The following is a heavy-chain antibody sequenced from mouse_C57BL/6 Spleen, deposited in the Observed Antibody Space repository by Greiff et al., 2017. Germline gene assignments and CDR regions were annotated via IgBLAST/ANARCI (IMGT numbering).Heavy chain of an antibody. CDR3: ARNDYDVKAY. CDR1: GYTFTSYG. J-gene: IGHJ3*01. Sequence: VQLMESGAELARPGASVKLSCKASGYTFTSYGISWVKQRTGQGLEWIGEIYPRSGNTYYNEKFKGKATLTADKSSSTAYMELRSLTSADSAVYFCARNDYDVKAYWGQGTLVTVSA. V-gene: IGHV1-81*01. CDR2: IYPRSGNT. D-gene: IGHD2-4*01.